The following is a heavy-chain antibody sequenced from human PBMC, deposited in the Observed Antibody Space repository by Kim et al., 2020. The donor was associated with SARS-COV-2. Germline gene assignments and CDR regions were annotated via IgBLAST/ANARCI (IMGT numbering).Heavy chain of an antibody. CDR1: GVSITSATW. CDR3: SGSSGWYRLDY. Sequence: SETLSLTCALSGVSITSATWWTWVRQPPGKGLEWIGEMFHSGTTNYNPSLKSRVTISVDKSKNHFSLNLNSVTAADTAVYYCSGSSGWYRLDYWGQGTLV. V-gene: IGHV4-4*02. J-gene: IGHJ4*02. D-gene: IGHD6-19*01. CDR2: MFHSGTT.